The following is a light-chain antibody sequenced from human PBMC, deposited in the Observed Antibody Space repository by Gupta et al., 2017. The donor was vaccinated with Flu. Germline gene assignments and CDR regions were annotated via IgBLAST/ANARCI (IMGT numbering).Light chain of an antibody. Sequence: VLPQPPSAPGHPGQRFTISCAGSSSNIGSNTVRWYQQHPGTAPKLLIYKNNQRPSGVPDRFSGSKSGTAASLAISGLQAEDEADYYCAAWEDNRLRVFGGGTKVTVL. CDR2: KNN. CDR3: AAWEDNRLRV. CDR1: SSNIGSNT. V-gene: IGLV1-44*01. J-gene: IGLJ3*02.